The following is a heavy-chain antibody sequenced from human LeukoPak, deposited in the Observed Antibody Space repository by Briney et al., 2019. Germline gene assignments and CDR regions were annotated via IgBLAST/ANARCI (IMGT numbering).Heavy chain of an antibody. CDR3: ARPYYYDSRIDP. D-gene: IGHD3-22*01. Sequence: SETLSLTCTVSGGSISSGDYYWSWIRQPPGKGLEWIAYMYYSGSTCYNPSLKSRVTMSADTSKNQLSLKLSSVTAADTAVYCCARPYYYDSRIDPWGQGILVTVSS. J-gene: IGHJ5*02. V-gene: IGHV4-30-4*01. CDR2: MYYSGST. CDR1: GGSISSGDYY.